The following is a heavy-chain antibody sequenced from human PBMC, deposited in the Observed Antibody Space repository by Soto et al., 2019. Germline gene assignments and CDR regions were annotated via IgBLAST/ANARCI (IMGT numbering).Heavy chain of an antibody. CDR2: IYYSGST. D-gene: IGHD1-1*01. CDR3: ARHPRSLERQVWYFDY. CDR1: GGSISSSSYY. Sequence: KTSETLSLTCTVSGGSISSSSYYWGWIRQPPGKGLEWIGSIYYSGSTYYNPSLKSRVTISVDTSKNQFSLKLSSVTAADTAVYYCARHPRSLERQVWYFDYWGQGTLVTVSS. V-gene: IGHV4-39*01. J-gene: IGHJ4*02.